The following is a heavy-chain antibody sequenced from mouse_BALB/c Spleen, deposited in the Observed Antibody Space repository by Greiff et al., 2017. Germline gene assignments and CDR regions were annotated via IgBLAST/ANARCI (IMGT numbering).Heavy chain of an antibody. CDR3: TRWLLPLDY. CDR1: GYTFTSYY. Sequence: QVQLKESGAELVKPGASVKLSCKASGYTFTSYYMYWVKQRPGQGLEWIGEINPSNGGTNFNEKFKSKATLTVDKSSSTAYMQLSSLTSEDSAVYYCTRWLLPLDYWGQGTTLTVSS. D-gene: IGHD2-3*01. CDR2: INPSNGGT. J-gene: IGHJ2*01. V-gene: IGHV1S81*02.